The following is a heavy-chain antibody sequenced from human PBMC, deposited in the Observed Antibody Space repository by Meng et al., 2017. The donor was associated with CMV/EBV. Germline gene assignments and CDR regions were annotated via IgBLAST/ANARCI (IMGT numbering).Heavy chain of an antibody. Sequence: GGSLRLSCAASGFTFSSYAMSWVRQAPGKGLEWVSVIYSGGSSTSYADSVKGRFTISRDNAKNTLYLQMNSLRAEDTAVYYCARDGGVRSSSSSLHYYYGMDVWGQGTTVTVSS. CDR1: GFTFSSYA. CDR3: ARDGGVRSSSSSLHYYYGMDV. CDR2: IYSGGSST. D-gene: IGHD6-6*01. J-gene: IGHJ6*02. V-gene: IGHV3-23*03.